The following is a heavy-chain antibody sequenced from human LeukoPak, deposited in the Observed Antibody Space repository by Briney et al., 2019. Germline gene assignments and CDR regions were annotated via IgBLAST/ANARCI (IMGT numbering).Heavy chain of an antibody. Sequence: GGSLRLSCAASGFTFSSYWMHWVRQAPGKGLVWVSRINSDGSSTSYADSVKGRFTISRDNAKNTLYLQMNSLRAEDTAVYYCARHGYYDILTAYYIPTILRYWGQGTLVTVSS. V-gene: IGHV3-74*01. CDR3: ARHGYYDILTAYYIPTILRY. D-gene: IGHD3-9*01. CDR2: INSDGSST. CDR1: GFTFSSYW. J-gene: IGHJ4*02.